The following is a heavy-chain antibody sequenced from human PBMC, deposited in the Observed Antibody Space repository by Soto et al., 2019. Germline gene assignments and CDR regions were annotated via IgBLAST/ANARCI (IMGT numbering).Heavy chain of an antibody. V-gene: IGHV4-4*01. CDR3: ARHIAVSGTRGFDV. Sequence: QVQLQESGPGLMKPSGTLSLTCAVSGGSISTNWWSWVRPPPGKGLERIGEIYHSGPTNSNPSLKNRVTMSVDKSQNHLSLNLNSVTAADTAVYCCARHIAVSGTRGFDVWGHGTLVTVSS. D-gene: IGHD6-19*01. J-gene: IGHJ4*01. CDR2: IYHSGPT. CDR1: GGSISTNW.